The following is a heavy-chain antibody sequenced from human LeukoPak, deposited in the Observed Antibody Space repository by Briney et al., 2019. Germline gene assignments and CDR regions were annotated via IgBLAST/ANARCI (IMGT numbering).Heavy chain of an antibody. D-gene: IGHD3-22*01. J-gene: IGHJ4*02. CDR1: GGSFSGYY. Sequence: SETLSLTCAVYGGSFSGYYWSWIRQPPGKGLEWIGEINHSGSTNYNPSLKSQVTISVDTSKNQFSLKLSSVTAADTAVYYCARAVRALRTYYYDSSGYYFGYWGQGTLVTVSS. V-gene: IGHV4-34*01. CDR3: ARAVRALRTYYYDSSGYYFGY. CDR2: INHSGST.